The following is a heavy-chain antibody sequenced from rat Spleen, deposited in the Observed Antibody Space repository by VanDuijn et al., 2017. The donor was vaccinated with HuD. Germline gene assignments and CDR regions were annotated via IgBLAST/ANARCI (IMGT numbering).Heavy chain of an antibody. CDR1: GFTFSDYY. CDR3: ARHGTLGWYFDF. CDR2: ISYDGSRT. V-gene: IGHV5-29*01. D-gene: IGHD4-6*01. J-gene: IGHJ1*01. Sequence: EVQLVQSDGGLVQPGRSLKLSCAASGFTFSDYYMAWVRQGPTKGLEWVATISYDGSRTYYRDSVKGRCTISRENAKSILYLQMDRLRSEDTATYYCARHGTLGWYFDFWGPGTMVTVSS.